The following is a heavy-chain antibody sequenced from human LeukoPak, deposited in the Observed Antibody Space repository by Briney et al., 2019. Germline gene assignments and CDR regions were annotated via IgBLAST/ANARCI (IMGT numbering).Heavy chain of an antibody. CDR3: ARQICGSNGCNCDY. Sequence: GGSLRLSCVASGFTFSTNGMQWVRQVTGERLEWVSATGNGGAKYYADSVKGRSTIPREDAKNSLFLQLKYLTLAASAVYYCARQICGSNGCNCDYWGQGTLVSVFS. D-gene: IGHD2-8*01. CDR1: GFTFSTNG. CDR2: TGNGGAK. J-gene: IGHJ4*02. V-gene: IGHV3-13*01.